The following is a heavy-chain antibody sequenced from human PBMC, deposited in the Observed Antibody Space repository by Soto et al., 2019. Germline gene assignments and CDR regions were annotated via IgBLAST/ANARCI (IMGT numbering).Heavy chain of an antibody. J-gene: IGHJ4*02. CDR3: ANGGWIHLWSN. D-gene: IGHD5-18*01. Sequence: PSETLSLTCAVYGGSFSSYYWSWIRQPPGKGLEWIGEINHSGSTNYNPSLKSRVTISVDKSKNQFSLKLTSVTAADTAVYYCANGGWIHLWSNWGQGTLVTVSS. CDR1: GGSFSSYY. V-gene: IGHV4-34*01. CDR2: INHSGST.